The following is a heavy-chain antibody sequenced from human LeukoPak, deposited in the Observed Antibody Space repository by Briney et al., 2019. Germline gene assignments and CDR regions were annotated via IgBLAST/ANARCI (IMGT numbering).Heavy chain of an antibody. J-gene: IGHJ4*02. Sequence: SPSETLSLTCTVSGGPISSYYWSWIRQPPGKGLEWIGEINHSGSTNYNPSLKSRVTISVDTSKNQFSLKLSSVTAADTAVYYCAREGDYCTNGVCHFDYWGQGTLVTVSS. V-gene: IGHV4-34*01. CDR1: GGPISSYY. CDR3: AREGDYCTNGVCHFDY. CDR2: INHSGST. D-gene: IGHD2-8*01.